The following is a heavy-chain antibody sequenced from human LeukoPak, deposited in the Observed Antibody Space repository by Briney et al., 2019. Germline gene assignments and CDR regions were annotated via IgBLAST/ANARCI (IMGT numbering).Heavy chain of an antibody. CDR3: ARGTTTYYDYVWGSYRYPSYFDY. Sequence: VASVKVSCKASGGTFSNHAVSWVRQAPGQGLEWMGGIIPIFGTANYAQKFQGRVTITADESTSTAYMELSSLRSEDTAVYYCARGTTTYYDYVWGSYRYPSYFDYWGQGTLVTVSS. V-gene: IGHV1-69*13. J-gene: IGHJ4*02. D-gene: IGHD3-16*02. CDR1: GGTFSNHA. CDR2: IIPIFGTA.